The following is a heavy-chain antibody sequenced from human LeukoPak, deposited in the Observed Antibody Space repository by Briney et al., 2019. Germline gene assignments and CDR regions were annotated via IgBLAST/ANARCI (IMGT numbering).Heavy chain of an antibody. J-gene: IGHJ4*02. CDR2: IIPIFGTA. CDR3: AREAHPYCTNGVCYTGFDY. D-gene: IGHD2-8*01. CDR1: GGTFSSYA. V-gene: IGHV1-69*01. Sequence: SVKVSCKASGGTFSSYAISWVRQAPGQGLEWMGGIIPIFGTANYAQKFQGRVTITADESTSTAYMELSSLRSGDTAVYYCAREAHPYCTNGVCYTGFDYWGQGTLVTVSS.